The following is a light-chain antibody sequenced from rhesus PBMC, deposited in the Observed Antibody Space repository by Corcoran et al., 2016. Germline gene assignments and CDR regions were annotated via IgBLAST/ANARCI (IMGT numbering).Light chain of an antibody. V-gene: IGKV1-69*01. Sequence: DIQMTQSPSSLSASVGDRVTIACRASQGISNWLAWYQQKPRKVPKLLIYKASNLETGVPSRFIGSVSVTDFTLTISSLQPEDVATYFCQQHDNSPLSFGGGTKVEL. J-gene: IGKJ4*01. CDR3: QQHDNSPLS. CDR1: QGISNW. CDR2: KAS.